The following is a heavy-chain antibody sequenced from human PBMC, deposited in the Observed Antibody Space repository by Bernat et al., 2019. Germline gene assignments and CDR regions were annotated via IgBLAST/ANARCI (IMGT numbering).Heavy chain of an antibody. CDR1: GFTFSNYA. J-gene: IGHJ4*02. V-gene: IGHV3-23*01. D-gene: IGHD3-16*01. CDR3: ARDGDGNYDYIWGSNDY. CDR2: ITDSGGDT. Sequence: EVQVLESGGGLVQPGGSLRLSCAASGFTFSNYAMSWVRQAPGKGLEWVSAITDSGGDTYYADSVKGRFTISRDNAKNSLYLQMNSLRAEDTAVYYCARDGDGNYDYIWGSNDYWGQGTLVTVSS.